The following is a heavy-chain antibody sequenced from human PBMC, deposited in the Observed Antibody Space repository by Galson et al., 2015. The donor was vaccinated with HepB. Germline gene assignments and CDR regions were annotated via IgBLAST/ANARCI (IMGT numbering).Heavy chain of an antibody. Sequence: SLRLSCAASGLTFSAYGMHWVRQAPGKGLEWVAVISNDGSNKYYADSVKGRFTISRDNSKNTLYLQMNSLRAQDTAVYYCAKDRGITIFGETLYGMDVWGQGTTVTVSS. CDR3: AKDRGITIFGETLYGMDV. CDR2: ISNDGSNK. V-gene: IGHV3-30*18. D-gene: IGHD3-3*01. J-gene: IGHJ6*02. CDR1: GLTFSAYG.